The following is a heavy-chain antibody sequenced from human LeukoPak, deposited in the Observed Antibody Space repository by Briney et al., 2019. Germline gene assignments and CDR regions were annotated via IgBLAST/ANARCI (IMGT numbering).Heavy chain of an antibody. J-gene: IGHJ6*02. D-gene: IGHD6-6*01. CDR2: ISGGGSTI. V-gene: IGHV3-11*01. CDR3: ATKGSSLYYYYYGMDV. CDR1: GFTFSDYY. Sequence: GGSLRLSCAASGFTFSDYYMSWIRQAPGKGLEWVSYISGGGSTIYYADSVRGRFTISRDNSKNTLYLQMNSLRAEDTAVYYCATKGSSLYYYYYGMDVWGQGTTVTVSS.